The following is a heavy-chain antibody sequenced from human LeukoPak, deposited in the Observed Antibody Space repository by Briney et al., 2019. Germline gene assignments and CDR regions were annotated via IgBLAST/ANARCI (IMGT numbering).Heavy chain of an antibody. V-gene: IGHV1-2*06. Sequence: ASVKVSCKASGYTFTGYYMHWVRQAPGQGLEWMGRINPNSGGTNYAQKFQGRVTMTWDTSISTAYMELSRLRSDDTAVYYCARDYYDSSGYYGYWGQGTLVTVSS. CDR1: GYTFTGYY. CDR3: ARDYYDSSGYYGY. J-gene: IGHJ4*02. CDR2: INPNSGGT. D-gene: IGHD3-22*01.